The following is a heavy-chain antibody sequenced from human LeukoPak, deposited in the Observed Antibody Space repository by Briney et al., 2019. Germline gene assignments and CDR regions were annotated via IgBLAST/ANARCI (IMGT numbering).Heavy chain of an antibody. CDR2: IDWDDDK. V-gene: IGHV2-70*11. D-gene: IGHD3-22*01. J-gene: IGHJ6*03. CDR3: ARTLYDSSGKGRYYYYMDV. Sequence: SGPTLVNPTQTLTLTCTFSGFSLSTSGMCVSWIRQPPGKALEWLARIDWDDDKYYSTSLKTRLTISKDTSKNQVVLTMTNMDPVDTATYYCARTLYDSSGKGRYYYYMDVWGKGTTVTISS. CDR1: GFSLSTSGMC.